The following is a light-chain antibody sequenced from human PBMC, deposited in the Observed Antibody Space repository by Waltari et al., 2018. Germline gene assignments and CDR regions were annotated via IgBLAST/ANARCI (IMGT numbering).Light chain of an antibody. CDR2: EVT. V-gene: IGLV2-14*01. CDR1: SSNVGHYNY. J-gene: IGLJ2*01. CDR3: SSYTISSAIFI. Sequence: QSALTQPTSVSGSLGQSIPISCTGTSSNVGHYNYVYWYQHPPDNAPKLIIYEVTNRPSGVSTRFSGSKSGNTASLTISGLQAEDEAFYYCSSYTISSAIFIFGGGTKVTV.